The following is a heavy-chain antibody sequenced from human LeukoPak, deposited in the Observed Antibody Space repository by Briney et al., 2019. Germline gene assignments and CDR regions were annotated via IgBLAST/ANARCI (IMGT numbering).Heavy chain of an antibody. CDR3: ARATGIAAAGTGIYYYYYGMDV. D-gene: IGHD6-13*01. J-gene: IGHJ6*02. CDR2: ISYDGSNK. V-gene: IGHV3-30-3*01. CDR1: GFTFSSYA. Sequence: SGGSLRLSCAASGFTFSSYAMHWVRQAPGKELEWVAVISYDGSNKYYADSVKGRFTISRDNSKNTLYLQMNSLRAEDTAVYYCARATGIAAAGTGIYYYYYGMDVRGQGTTVTVSS.